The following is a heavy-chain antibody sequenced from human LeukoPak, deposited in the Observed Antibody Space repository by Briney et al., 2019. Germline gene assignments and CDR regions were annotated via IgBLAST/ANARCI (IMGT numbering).Heavy chain of an antibody. CDR3: TSPAHDFDFWSGYYSV. D-gene: IGHD3-3*01. CDR1: GFIFSDSA. V-gene: IGHV3-73*01. Sequence: GGSLRLSCTVSGFIFSDSAIHWVRQAAGKGLEWVGRIRSKANSDETAYAASVKGRFTISRDDSRDTAYLQMHSLKPEDTAVYHCTSPAHDFDFWSGYYSVWGRGAQVTVSS. J-gene: IGHJ4*01. CDR2: IRSKANSDET.